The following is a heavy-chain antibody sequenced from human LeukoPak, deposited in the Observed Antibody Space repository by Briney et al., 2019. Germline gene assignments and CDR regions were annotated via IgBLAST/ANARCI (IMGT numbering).Heavy chain of an antibody. J-gene: IGHJ6*02. CDR1: GYTFTSYD. Sequence: ASVKVSCKASGYTFTSYDMHWVRQAPGQGLEWMGIVNPSGGSTSAAQKFQGRVTMTRDTSTSTVYMELSSLRSEDTAVYYCARDAVVVPAAHYGMDVWGQGTTVTVSS. V-gene: IGHV1-46*01. CDR2: VNPSGGST. D-gene: IGHD2-2*01. CDR3: ARDAVVVPAAHYGMDV.